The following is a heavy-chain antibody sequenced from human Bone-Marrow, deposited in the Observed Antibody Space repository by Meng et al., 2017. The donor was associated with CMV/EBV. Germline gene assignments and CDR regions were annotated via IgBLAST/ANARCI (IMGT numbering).Heavy chain of an antibody. CDR1: GGTFSSYA. Sequence: SVKVSCKASGGTFSSYAISWVRQAPGQGLEWMGGIIPIFGTANYAQKFQGRVTITTDTSTSTAYMELRSLRSDDTAVYYCARERFQLLLSIYYYYGMDVWGQGNTVNVAS. CDR3: ARERFQLLLSIYYYYGMDV. D-gene: IGHD2-2*01. V-gene: IGHV1-69*05. CDR2: IIPIFGTA. J-gene: IGHJ6*02.